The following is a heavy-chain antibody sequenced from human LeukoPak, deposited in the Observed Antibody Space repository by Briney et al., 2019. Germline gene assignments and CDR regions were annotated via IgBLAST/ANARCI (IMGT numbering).Heavy chain of an antibody. J-gene: IGHJ6*03. V-gene: IGHV1-18*01. CDR3: ARTGGYYDSSGYYYYYYMDV. CDR2: ISAYNGNT. D-gene: IGHD3-22*01. CDR1: GYTFTSYG. Sequence: ASVKVSCKASGYTFTSYGISWVRQAPGQGLEWMGWISAYNGNTNYAQKLQGRVTMTTDTSTSTAYMELRSLRSDDTAVYYCARTGGYYDSSGYYYYYYMDVWGKGTTVTVSS.